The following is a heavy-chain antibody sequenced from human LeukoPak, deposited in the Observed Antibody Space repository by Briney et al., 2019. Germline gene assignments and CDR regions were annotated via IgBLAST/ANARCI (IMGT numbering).Heavy chain of an antibody. CDR3: AREKLNAFDI. D-gene: IGHD3-10*01. CDR1: GFTFKSHA. CDR2: IWYDGSNK. V-gene: IGHV3-33*08. Sequence: PGGSLRLSCSASGFTFKSHAMHWIRQAPGKGVEWVAVIWYDGSNKYYADSVKGRFTISRDNSKNTLYLQMNSLRAEDTAVYYCAREKLNAFDIWGQGTMVTVSS. J-gene: IGHJ3*02.